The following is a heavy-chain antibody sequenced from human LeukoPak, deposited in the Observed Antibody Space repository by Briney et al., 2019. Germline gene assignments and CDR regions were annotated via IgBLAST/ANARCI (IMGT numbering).Heavy chain of an antibody. V-gene: IGHV4-38-2*02. D-gene: IGHD3-22*01. CDR2: IYHSGST. J-gene: IGHJ5*02. CDR3: ARAGFLYYYDSSGYSNWFDP. Sequence: SETLSLTCTVSGYSISSGYYWGWIRQPPGKGLEWIGSIYHSGSTYYNPSLKSRVTISVDTSKNQFSLKLSSVTAADTAVYYCARAGFLYYYDSSGYSNWFDPWGQGTLVTVSS. CDR1: GYSISSGYY.